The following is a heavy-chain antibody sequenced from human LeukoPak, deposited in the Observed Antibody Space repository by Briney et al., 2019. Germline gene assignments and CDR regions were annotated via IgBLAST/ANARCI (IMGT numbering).Heavy chain of an antibody. D-gene: IGHD3-10*01. CDR1: GDSISSSNSY. V-gene: IGHV4-39*01. CDR2: IYYSGNT. CDR3: ARRTGSRLPNWFDP. Sequence: SETLSLTCTVSGDSISSSNSYWGWIRQPPGKGLEWIGSIYYSGNTYYNASLKSRVTISVDTSKNHFSLKLNSVTAADTAVYYCARRTGSRLPNWFDPWGQGTLVTVSS. J-gene: IGHJ5*02.